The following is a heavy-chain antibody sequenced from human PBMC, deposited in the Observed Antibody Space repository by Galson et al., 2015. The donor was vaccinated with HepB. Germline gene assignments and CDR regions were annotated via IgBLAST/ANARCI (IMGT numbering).Heavy chain of an antibody. CDR2: IYFTGST. CDR3: AKNNWGSNWFDP. Sequence: SETLSLTCTVSGGSISSSYWSWIRQPPGKGLEWIGYIYFTGSTNYNPSLKSRVTISVDMSTNQFSLKLSSVTAADTAIYYCAKNNWGSNWFDPWGQGTLVTVSS. D-gene: IGHD7-27*01. J-gene: IGHJ5*02. CDR1: GGSISSSY. V-gene: IGHV4-59*13.